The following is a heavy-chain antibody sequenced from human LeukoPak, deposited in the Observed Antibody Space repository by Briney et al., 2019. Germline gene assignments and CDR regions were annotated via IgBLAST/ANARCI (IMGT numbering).Heavy chain of an antibody. CDR2: IYTSGST. D-gene: IGHD4-17*01. V-gene: IGHV4-61*02. J-gene: IGHJ3*02. CDR1: GGSISSGSYY. CDR3: ATYGDYVAFDI. Sequence: PSETLSLTCTVSGGSISSGSYYWSWIRQPAGKGLEWIGRIYTSGSTNYKPSLKSRVTISVDTSKNQFSLKLSSVTAADTAVYYCATYGDYVAFDIWGQGTMVTVSS.